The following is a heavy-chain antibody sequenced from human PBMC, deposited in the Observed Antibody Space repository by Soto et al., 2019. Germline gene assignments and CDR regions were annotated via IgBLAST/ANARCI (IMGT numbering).Heavy chain of an antibody. CDR3: ARDRGDYYDSPGTYGMDV. J-gene: IGHJ6*02. CDR2: FTGNGGTK. V-gene: IGHV3-23*01. Sequence: GGSLRLSCAASGFTFSSYAMSWVRQAPGKGLEWVSFFTGNGGTKYYADSVKGRFTISRDNSKNTLYLQMNSLRAEDTAVYYCARDRGDYYDSPGTYGMDVWGQGTTVTVSS. D-gene: IGHD3-22*01. CDR1: GFTFSSYA.